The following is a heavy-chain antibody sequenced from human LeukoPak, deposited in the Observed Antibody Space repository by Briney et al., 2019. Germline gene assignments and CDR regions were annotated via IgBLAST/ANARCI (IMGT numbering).Heavy chain of an antibody. CDR2: ISYDGSNK. CDR1: GFTFSSYG. J-gene: IGHJ4*02. D-gene: IGHD6-19*01. V-gene: IGHV3-30*18. CDR3: AKDRRSLSLAVAGTVIGY. Sequence: PGGSLRLSCGACGFTFSSYGMHWVRQAPGKGLEGVAGISYDGSNKYYADSVKGRFTISRDNSKNTLYLQMNSLRAEDTAVYYCAKDRRSLSLAVAGTVIGYWGQGTLVTVSS.